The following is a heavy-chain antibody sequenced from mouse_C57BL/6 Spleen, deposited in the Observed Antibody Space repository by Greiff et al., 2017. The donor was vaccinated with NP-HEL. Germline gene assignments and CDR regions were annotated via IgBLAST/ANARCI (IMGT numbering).Heavy chain of an antibody. CDR2: INPNYGTT. CDR1: GYSFTDYN. D-gene: IGHD1-1*01. V-gene: IGHV1-39*01. J-gene: IGHJ1*03. CDR3: ARTYYGSSYLYWYFDV. Sequence: QLKQSGPELVKPGASVKISCKASGYSFTDYNMNWVKQSNGKSLEWIGVINPNYGTTSYNQKFKGKATLTVDQSSSTAYMQLNSLTSEDSAVYYCARTYYGSSYLYWYFDVWGTGTTVTVSS.